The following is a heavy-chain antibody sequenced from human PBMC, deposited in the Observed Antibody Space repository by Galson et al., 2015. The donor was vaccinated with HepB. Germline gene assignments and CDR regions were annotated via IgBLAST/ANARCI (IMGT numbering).Heavy chain of an antibody. CDR2: MNPNSGNT. CDR1: GYTFTSYD. CDR3: ARGPILRFLEWLLSAGPYYYYYYMDV. D-gene: IGHD3-3*01. V-gene: IGHV1-8*01. J-gene: IGHJ6*03. Sequence: SVNVSCKASGYTFTSYDINWVRQATGQGLGWMGWMNPNSGNTGYAQKFQGRVTMTRNTSISTAYMELSSLRSEDTAVYYCARGPILRFLEWLLSAGPYYYYYYMDVWGKGTTVTVSS.